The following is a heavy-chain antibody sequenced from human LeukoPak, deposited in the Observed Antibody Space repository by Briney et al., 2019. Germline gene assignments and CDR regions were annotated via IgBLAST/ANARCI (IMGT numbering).Heavy chain of an antibody. CDR2: INPSGGST. D-gene: IGHD6-19*01. CDR1: GYTFTSYY. CDR3: ARERRQYSSGWYDFDY. V-gene: IGHV1-46*01. Sequence: ASVKVSCKASGYTFTSYYMHWVRQAPGQGLEWMGIINPSGGSTSYAQKFQGRVTMTSDTSTSTVYMELSRLRSDDTAVYYCARERRQYSSGWYDFDYWGQGTLVTVSS. J-gene: IGHJ4*02.